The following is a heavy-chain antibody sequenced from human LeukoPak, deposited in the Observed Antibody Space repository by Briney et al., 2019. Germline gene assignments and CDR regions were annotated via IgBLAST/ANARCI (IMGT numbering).Heavy chain of an antibody. Sequence: PGGSLRLSCAASGFTFSNYNMNWVRQAPGKGLEWVSSISRSSSSIYYADSVKGRFTISRDNAKNSLYLQMNSLRAEDTAIYYCVRDIELSTWGLGTMVTVSS. CDR2: ISRSSSSI. V-gene: IGHV3-21*04. D-gene: IGHD3-16*02. CDR3: VRDIELST. J-gene: IGHJ3*01. CDR1: GFTFSNYN.